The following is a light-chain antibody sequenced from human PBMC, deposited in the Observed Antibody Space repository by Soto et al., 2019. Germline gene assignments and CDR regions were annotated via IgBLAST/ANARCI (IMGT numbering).Light chain of an antibody. CDR3: QQFGSSPPRIT. Sequence: EIVLTQSPGTLSLSPGERATLSCRASQRLSSNYLAWFQQKPGQAPRLLIYGPSSRATGIPDRFSGSGSGTDFTLTISRLEPEDFAVYYCQQFGSSPPRITFGQGTRLEIK. V-gene: IGKV3-20*01. J-gene: IGKJ5*01. CDR2: GPS. CDR1: QRLSSNY.